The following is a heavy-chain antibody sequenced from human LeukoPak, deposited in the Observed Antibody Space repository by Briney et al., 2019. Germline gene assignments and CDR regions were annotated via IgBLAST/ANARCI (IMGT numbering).Heavy chain of an antibody. J-gene: IGHJ4*02. CDR2: IRYHGSNI. Sequence: GGPLRLSRAASGLTLSSYRMHWVRQAPGKGLEWVAFIRYHGSNIHYADSVKVRFTISRDNSKNTLYLQMNSLGAEDTAVYYCAKGRNPGTSWGQGTLVTVSS. V-gene: IGHV3-30*02. D-gene: IGHD1-1*01. CDR1: GLTLSSYR. CDR3: AKGRNPGTS.